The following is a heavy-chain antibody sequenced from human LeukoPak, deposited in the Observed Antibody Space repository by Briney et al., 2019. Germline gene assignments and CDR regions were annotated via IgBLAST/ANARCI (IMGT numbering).Heavy chain of an antibody. D-gene: IGHD2-21*02. CDR3: TRVNGDSVAADYYYYMDV. V-gene: IGHV3-21*01. J-gene: IGHJ6*03. Sequence: GGSLRLSCAASGFDFSGYTMTWVRQAPGRGLEWLSAITSSRGDIYYADSAKGRFTISRDNAKNSLYLQINSLRAEDTAVYYCTRVNGDSVAADYYYYMDVWGKGTTVTVSS. CDR1: GFDFSGYT. CDR2: ITSSRGDI.